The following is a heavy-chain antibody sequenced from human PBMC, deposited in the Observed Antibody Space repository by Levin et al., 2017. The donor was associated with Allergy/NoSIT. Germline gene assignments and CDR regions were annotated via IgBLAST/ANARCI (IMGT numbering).Heavy chain of an antibody. CDR3: AREHHVLLWFGEPDY. D-gene: IGHD3-10*01. V-gene: IGHV1-18*01. Sequence: ASVKVSCKASGYTFTSYGISWVRQAPGQGLEWMGWISAYNGNTNYAQKLQGRVTMTTDTSTSTAYMELRSLRSDDTAVYYCAREHHVLLWFGEPDYWGQGTLVTVSS. CDR1: GYTFTSYG. CDR2: ISAYNGNT. J-gene: IGHJ4*02.